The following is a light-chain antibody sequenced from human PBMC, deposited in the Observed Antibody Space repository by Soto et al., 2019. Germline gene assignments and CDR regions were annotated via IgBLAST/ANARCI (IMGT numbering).Light chain of an antibody. CDR1: QSVSNS. CDR3: QQYNYLIT. J-gene: IGKJ5*01. V-gene: IGKV3-15*01. CDR2: GAS. Sequence: EIVLTQSPATLSLSPGEIATLCCRASQSVSNSLAWYQQKPGQAPRLLIYGASTRATGIPARFSGSGSGTEFTLTITSLQPEDFAVYYCQQYNYLITFGQGTRLEIK.